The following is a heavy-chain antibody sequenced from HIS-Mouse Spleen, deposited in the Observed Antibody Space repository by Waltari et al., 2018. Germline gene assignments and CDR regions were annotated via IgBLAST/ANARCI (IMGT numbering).Heavy chain of an antibody. CDR3: ASVAVGAHDAFDI. Sequence: QVQLQESGPGLVKPSETLSLTCTVSGGSISSYYWRWIRQPPGKGLEWIGYIYYSGSTNYNPSLKSRVTISVDTSKNQFSLKLSSVTAADTAVYYCASVAVGAHDAFDIWGQGTMVTVSS. J-gene: IGHJ3*02. CDR2: IYYSGST. D-gene: IGHD1-26*01. CDR1: GGSISSYY. V-gene: IGHV4-59*01.